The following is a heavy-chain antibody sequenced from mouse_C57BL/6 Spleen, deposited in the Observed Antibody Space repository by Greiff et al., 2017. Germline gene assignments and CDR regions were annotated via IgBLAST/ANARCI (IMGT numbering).Heavy chain of an antibody. CDR3: ARVYGCSLSWLDY. CDR2: FHPYNDDT. CDR1: GYTFTTYS. Sequence: VQLQQSGAELVKPGASVKMSCKASGYTFTTYSIEWMKQNPGKSLEWIGKFHPYNDDTKYNEKFKGKATMTVEKSSSTVYLELSRLTSDDSAVYYGARVYGCSLSWLDYWGQGTLVTVSA. V-gene: IGHV1-47*01. J-gene: IGHJ3*01. D-gene: IGHD1-1*01.